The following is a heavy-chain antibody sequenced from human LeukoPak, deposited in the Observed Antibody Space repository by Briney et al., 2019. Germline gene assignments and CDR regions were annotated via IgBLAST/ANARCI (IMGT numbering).Heavy chain of an antibody. CDR2: ISSSSNTI. V-gene: IGHV3-48*02. CDR3: ARGSVTGTTYYYYVMDV. J-gene: IGHJ6*02. D-gene: IGHD1-20*01. CDR1: GFTFSSYS. Sequence: GGSLRLSCAASGFTFSSYSMNWVRQAPGKGLEWASYISSSSNTIYYADSVKGRFTISRDNAKNSLYLQMSSLRDEDTAVYYCARGSVTGTTYYYYVMDVWGQGTTVTVSS.